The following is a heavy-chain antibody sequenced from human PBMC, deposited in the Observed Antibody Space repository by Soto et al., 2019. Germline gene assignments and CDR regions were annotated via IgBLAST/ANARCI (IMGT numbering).Heavy chain of an antibody. J-gene: IGHJ4*02. Sequence: ASAKVSCKYCCYTFTSYGISLLRPYNGQWLECILLIIADNGKTNYAQKVQGRVTMTEDTSTNTAYMELSSLRSEDTAVYYCATDSSDEVVVTAWNNRFEYWGQGTLVTVSS. CDR1: CYTFTSYG. D-gene: IGHD2-21*02. V-gene: IGHV1-18*01. CDR3: ATDSSDEVVVTAWNNRFEY. CDR2: IIADNGKT.